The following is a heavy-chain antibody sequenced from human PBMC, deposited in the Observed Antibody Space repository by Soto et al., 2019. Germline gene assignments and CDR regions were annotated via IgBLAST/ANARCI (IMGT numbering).Heavy chain of an antibody. CDR2: IYPGDSDT. CDR1: GYIFTSYW. CDR3: AKYEYRANGGNFTY. V-gene: IGHV5-51*01. J-gene: IGHJ4*02. Sequence: GESLKISCKGSGYIFTSYWVGWVRQMPGKGLEWMGIIYPGDSDTRYSPSFRGQVTISVDRSISTAYVQWSSLKASDTAMYYCAKYEYRANGGNFTYCGQGPPVTVST. D-gene: IGHD3-16*02.